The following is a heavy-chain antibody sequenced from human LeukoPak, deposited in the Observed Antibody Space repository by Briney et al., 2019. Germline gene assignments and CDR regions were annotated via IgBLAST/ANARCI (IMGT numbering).Heavy chain of an antibody. CDR2: INAGNGNT. CDR3: QKTAYEILTGEIHNWFDP. Sequence: ASVKVPCKASGDPFTSFAIHCVRQPPGHRLASMGRINAGNGNTKYSQKFPGRVTIGRDTSASTAYMELSSLRSEDTVFFFKQKTAYEILTGEIHNWFDPWGQGTLVTVSS. J-gene: IGHJ5*02. CDR1: GDPFTSFA. D-gene: IGHD3-9*01. V-gene: IGHV1-3*01.